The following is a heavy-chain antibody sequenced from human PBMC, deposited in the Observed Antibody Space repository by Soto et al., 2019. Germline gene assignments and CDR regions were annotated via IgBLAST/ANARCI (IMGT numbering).Heavy chain of an antibody. CDR2: IIPIFGTA. CDR1: GGTFSSYA. CDR3: ARGGSGWYHYYYYGMDV. J-gene: IGHJ6*02. V-gene: IGHV1-69*13. Sequence: GASVKVSCKASGGTFSSYAISWVRQAPGQGLEWMGGIIPIFGTANYAQKFQGRVTITADESTSTAYMELWSLRSDDTAVYYCARGGSGWYHYYYYGMDVWGQGTTVTVSS. D-gene: IGHD6-19*01.